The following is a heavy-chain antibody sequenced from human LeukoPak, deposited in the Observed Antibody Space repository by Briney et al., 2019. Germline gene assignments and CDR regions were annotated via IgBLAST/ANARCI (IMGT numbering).Heavy chain of an antibody. CDR3: AREGRHTLLYEGVFDY. V-gene: IGHV4-61*02. D-gene: IGHD2-2*01. CDR2: IYTSGST. J-gene: IGHJ4*02. CDR1: GGSISSGSYY. Sequence: SETLSLTCTVSGGSISSGSYYWSWIRQPAGKGLECIGRIYTSGSTNYNPSLKSRVTISVDTSKNQFSLKLSSVTAADTAVYYCAREGRHTLLYEGVFDYWGQGTLVTVSS.